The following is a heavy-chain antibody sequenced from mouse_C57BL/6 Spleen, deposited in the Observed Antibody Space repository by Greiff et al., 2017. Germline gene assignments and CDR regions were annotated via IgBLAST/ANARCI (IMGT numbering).Heavy chain of an antibody. D-gene: IGHD2-5*01. V-gene: IGHV1-39*01. CDR3: ARYDYSIGYCDV. CDR1: GYSFTDYN. CDR2: INPNSGTT. Sequence: VQLQQSGPELVRPGASVKISCKASGYSFTDYNMNWVKQSNGQSLEWIGVINPNSGTTSYNQKFKGKATLTVDQSSSTAYMQLNSLTSEDSAVXYCARYDYSIGYCDVWGTGTTVTVSS. J-gene: IGHJ1*03.